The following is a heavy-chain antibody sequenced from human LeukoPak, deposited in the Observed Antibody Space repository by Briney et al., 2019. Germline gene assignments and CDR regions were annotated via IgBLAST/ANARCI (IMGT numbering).Heavy chain of an antibody. J-gene: IGHJ4*02. D-gene: IGHD3-22*01. Sequence: GGSLRLSCTASGFTFSGAWMTWVRQAPGKGLEWVANIREDGTEKNYVDSVKGRFTISRDNAKNTLYLQMNSLRAEDTAVYYCARDSSGSYWGQGTLVTVSS. CDR3: ARDSSGSY. CDR2: IREDGTEK. V-gene: IGHV3-7*01. CDR1: GFTFSGAW.